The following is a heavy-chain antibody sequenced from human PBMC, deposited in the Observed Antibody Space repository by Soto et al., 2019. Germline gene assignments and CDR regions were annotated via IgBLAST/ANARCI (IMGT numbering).Heavy chain of an antibody. Sequence: SETLSLTCTVSGGSISNYYWNWIRQPPGNGLEWIGNIHKSGTTNYNPSLKSRVIISLDTSKNQFSLKLTSVTAADTAVYYCARDRWFDPWGQGTLVTVSS. J-gene: IGHJ5*02. CDR1: GGSISNYY. CDR3: ARDRWFDP. V-gene: IGHV4-59*01. CDR2: IHKSGTT.